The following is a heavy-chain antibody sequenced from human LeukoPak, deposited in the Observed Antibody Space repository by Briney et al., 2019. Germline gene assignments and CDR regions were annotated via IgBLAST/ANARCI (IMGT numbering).Heavy chain of an antibody. CDR1: GYTFTGYY. J-gene: IGHJ6*03. V-gene: IGHV1-2*02. CDR3: ARVNGNYGYYYYMDV. CDR2: INPNSGGT. D-gene: IGHD1-7*01. Sequence: ASVKVSCMASGYTFTGYYMHWVRQAPGQGLEWMGWINPNSGGTNYAQKFQGRVTMTRDTSISTAYMELSRLRSDDTAVYYCARVNGNYGYYYYMDVWGKGTTVTVSS.